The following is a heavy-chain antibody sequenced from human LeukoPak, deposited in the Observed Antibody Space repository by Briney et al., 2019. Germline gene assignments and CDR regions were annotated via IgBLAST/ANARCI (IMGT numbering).Heavy chain of an antibody. CDR2: MKQDGSEK. V-gene: IGHV3-7*01. D-gene: IGHD3-10*01. Sequence: GGSLRLSCAASGFTFSSYWMSWVRQAPGKGLEWVANMKQDGSEKYYVDSVKGRFTISRDNAKNSLYLQMNSLRAEDTAVYYCASTNRDQVAYYGSGSYFLPFGYYYYYMDVWGKGTTVTISS. CDR3: ASTNRDQVAYYGSGSYFLPFGYYYYYMDV. J-gene: IGHJ6*03. CDR1: GFTFSSYW.